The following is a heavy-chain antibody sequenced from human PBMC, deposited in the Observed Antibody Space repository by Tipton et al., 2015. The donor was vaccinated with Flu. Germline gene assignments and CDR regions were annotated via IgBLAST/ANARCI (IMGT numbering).Heavy chain of an antibody. CDR2: TGTAGDT. CDR1: GFTISSYD. J-gene: IGHJ3*02. V-gene: IGHV3-13*01. D-gene: IGHD3-10*01. Sequence: SLRLSCAASGFTISSYDMHWVRQAAGKDLEWVSATGTAGDTYYPGSVKGRFTISRETAKNSLYLQMNSLRAGDTAVYYCARGKFGDWAFDIWGQGTMVTVSS. CDR3: ARGKFGDWAFDI.